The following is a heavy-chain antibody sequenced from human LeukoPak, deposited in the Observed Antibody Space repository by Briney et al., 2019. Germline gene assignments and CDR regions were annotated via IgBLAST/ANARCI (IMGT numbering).Heavy chain of an antibody. J-gene: IGHJ5*02. D-gene: IGHD3-10*01. V-gene: IGHV3-7*01. CDR1: GFTFSSYW. CDR2: IKQDGSEK. CDR3: AKDYGEGGPPERP. Sequence: QPGGSLRLSCTASGFTFSSYWMSWVRQAPGKGLEWVANIKQDGSEKYYVDSVKGRFTISRDNAKNSLYLQMNSLRAEDTAVYYCAKDYGEGGPPERPWGQGTLVTVSS.